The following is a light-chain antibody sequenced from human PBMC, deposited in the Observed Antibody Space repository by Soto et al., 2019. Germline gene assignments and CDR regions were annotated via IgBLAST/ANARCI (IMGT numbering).Light chain of an antibody. CDR3: QQYNNWPPT. CDR1: QSVSSN. CDR2: GAS. V-gene: IGKV3-15*01. J-gene: IGKJ2*01. Sequence: EIVMTQSPATLSVSPGERAPLSCRARQSVSSNLAWYQQKPGQAPRLLIYGASTRATGIPVRFSGSGSGTEFTLTISSLQSEDFAVYYCQQYNNWPPTFGQGTKLEIK.